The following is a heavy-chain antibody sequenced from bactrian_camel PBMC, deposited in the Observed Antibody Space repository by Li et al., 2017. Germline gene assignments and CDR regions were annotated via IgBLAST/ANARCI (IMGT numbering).Heavy chain of an antibody. D-gene: IGHD1*01. CDR2: IYADGSET. CDR1: GYTYNRNC. J-gene: IGHJ4*01. V-gene: IGHV3S6*01. Sequence: HVQLVESGGASVQAGGSLRLSCAASGYTYNRNCMAWVRQAPGKHPQWVASIYADGSETVYHWSVKGRFTISRDNAKNTVYLQMNNVQSEDTALYYCAKGLYSTADALGHAVRGQGTQVTVS.